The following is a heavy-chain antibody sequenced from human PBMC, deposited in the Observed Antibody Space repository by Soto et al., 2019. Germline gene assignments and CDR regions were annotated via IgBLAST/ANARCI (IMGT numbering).Heavy chain of an antibody. Sequence: SETLSLTCAVYGGSFSGYYWSWIRQPPGKGLEWIGEINHSGSTNYNPSLKSRVTISVDTSKNQFSLKLSSVTAADTAVYYCARAAWTALYSNYYYMDVWGKGTTVTV. V-gene: IGHV4-34*01. CDR2: INHSGST. D-gene: IGHD5-18*01. CDR3: ARAAWTALYSNYYYMDV. CDR1: GGSFSGYY. J-gene: IGHJ6*03.